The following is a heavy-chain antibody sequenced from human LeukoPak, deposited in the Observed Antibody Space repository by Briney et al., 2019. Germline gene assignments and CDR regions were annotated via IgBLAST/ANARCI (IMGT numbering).Heavy chain of an antibody. CDR1: GFTFSSYA. V-gene: IGHV3-30*04. CDR3: AELGITMIGGV. Sequence: GGSLRLSCAASGFTFSSYAMHWVRQAPGKGLEWVAVISYDGSNKYYADSVKGRFTISRDDSKNTLYLQMKNLRAEDTAVYYCAELGITMIGGVWGKGTTVTISS. CDR2: ISYDGSNK. J-gene: IGHJ6*04. D-gene: IGHD3-10*02.